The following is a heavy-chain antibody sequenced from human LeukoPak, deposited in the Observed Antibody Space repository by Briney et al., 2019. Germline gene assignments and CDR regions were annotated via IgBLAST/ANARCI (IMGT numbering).Heavy chain of an antibody. CDR1: GGSISSYY. D-gene: IGHD6-19*01. CDR2: IYYSGST. J-gene: IGHJ4*02. V-gene: IGHV4-59*01. CDR3: ARHRCGGWCYFDY. Sequence: SETLSLTCTVSGGSISSYYWSWIRQPPGKGLEWIGYIYYSGSTNYNTSLKSRVTISVDTSKNQFSLKLSSVTAADTAVYYCARHRCGGWCYFDYWGQGTLVTVSS.